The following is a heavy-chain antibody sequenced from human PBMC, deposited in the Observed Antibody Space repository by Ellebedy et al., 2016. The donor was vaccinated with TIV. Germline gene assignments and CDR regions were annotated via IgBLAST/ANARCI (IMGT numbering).Heavy chain of an antibody. J-gene: IGHJ4*02. V-gene: IGHV3-23*01. Sequence: GEFLKISXTASGFTFSNYTMNWVRQAPGKGPEWVAALSGSGGSTYYADPVKGRFTVSRDNSKNTLYLQVTRLRAEDTAVYFCAREGRWIRAPFDSWGQGTLITVSS. CDR1: GFTFSNYT. D-gene: IGHD5-24*01. CDR2: LSGSGGST. CDR3: AREGRWIRAPFDS.